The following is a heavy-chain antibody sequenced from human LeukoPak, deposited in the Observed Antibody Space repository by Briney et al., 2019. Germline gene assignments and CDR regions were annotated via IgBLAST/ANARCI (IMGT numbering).Heavy chain of an antibody. CDR1: GFTFSSYG. CDR2: IRYDGSNK. CDR3: ARGGKIAGVGTRSPQYFQH. Sequence: PGGSLRLSCAASGFTFSSYGMHWVRQAPGKGLEWVAFIRYDGSNKYYADSVKGRFTISRDNSKNTLYLQMNSLRAEDTAVYYCARGGKIAGVGTRSPQYFQHWGQGTLVTVSS. V-gene: IGHV3-30*02. D-gene: IGHD6-19*01. J-gene: IGHJ1*01.